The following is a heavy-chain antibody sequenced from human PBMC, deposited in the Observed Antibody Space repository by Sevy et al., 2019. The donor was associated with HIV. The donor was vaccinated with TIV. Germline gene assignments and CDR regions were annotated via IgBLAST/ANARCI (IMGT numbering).Heavy chain of an antibody. D-gene: IGHD3-3*01. V-gene: IGHV3-53*01. CDR3: AKGLILEWSWYGMDV. CDR2: IYSDSNT. Sequence: QLGGPLRLSCAASGFTVSSNYMSWVRQAPGKGLEWVSVIYSDSNTYYADSVKGRFTISRDNSKNTLYLQMKSLRAEDTAVYYCAKGLILEWSWYGMDVWGQGTTVTVSS. J-gene: IGHJ6*02. CDR1: GFTVSSNY.